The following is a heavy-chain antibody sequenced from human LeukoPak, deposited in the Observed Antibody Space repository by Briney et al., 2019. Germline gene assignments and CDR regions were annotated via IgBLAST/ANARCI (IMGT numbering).Heavy chain of an antibody. CDR1: EFTLSTYW. CDR2: ISSSSSYI. V-gene: IGHV3-21*01. D-gene: IGHD6-19*01. J-gene: IGHJ6*02. CDR3: ARDSSGSEPFYYYGMDV. Sequence: GGSLRLSCAASEFTLSTYWMSWVRQAPGKGLEWVSSISSSSSYIYYADSVKGRFTISRDNAKNSLYLQMNSLRAEDTAVYYCARDSSGSEPFYYYGMDVWGQGTTVTVSS.